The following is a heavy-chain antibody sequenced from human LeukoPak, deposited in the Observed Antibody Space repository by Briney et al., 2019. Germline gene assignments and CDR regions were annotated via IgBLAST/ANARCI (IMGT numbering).Heavy chain of an antibody. CDR1: GFTFSSNA. Sequence: GGSLRLSCAASGFTFSSNAMSWVRQAPGKGLEWVSGITNSGRSTYYADSVKGRFTISRDNSKNTLYLQMNSLRAEDTAVYYCATEGELPTGGYYYGMDVWGQGTTVTVSS. D-gene: IGHD1-26*01. CDR2: ITNSGRST. J-gene: IGHJ6*02. V-gene: IGHV3-23*01. CDR3: ATEGELPTGGYYYGMDV.